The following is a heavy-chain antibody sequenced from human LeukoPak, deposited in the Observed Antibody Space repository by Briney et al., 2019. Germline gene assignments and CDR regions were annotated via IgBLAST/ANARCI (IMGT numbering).Heavy chain of an antibody. V-gene: IGHV4-4*07. CDR3: ARTVSGYTFDI. CDR2: IYSSGST. Sequence: SETLSLTCTVSGGSISGYYWSWIRQPDGKGLEWIGRIYSSGSTNYNPSLKTRVTMSVDTSKNQFSLKLSSVTAADTAVYYCARTVSGYTFDIWGQGTMVTVSS. J-gene: IGHJ3*02. D-gene: IGHD3-16*02. CDR1: GGSISGYY.